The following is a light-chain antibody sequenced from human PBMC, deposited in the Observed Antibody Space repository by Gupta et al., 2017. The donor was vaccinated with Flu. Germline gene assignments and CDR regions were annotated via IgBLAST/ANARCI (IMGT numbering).Light chain of an antibody. CDR2: SSS. V-gene: IGKV3-20*01. Sequence: GLTQSPGTLSLSPGERATLSCRVSQSVRSYLAWYQQKPGKAPRRLIYSSSTRAPGVPDRFSGSASGTDCTLIIDKVETDDCAVYYCQNDCRHLGTFGQGTKVDVK. CDR1: QSVRSY. CDR3: QNDCRHLGT. J-gene: IGKJ1*01.